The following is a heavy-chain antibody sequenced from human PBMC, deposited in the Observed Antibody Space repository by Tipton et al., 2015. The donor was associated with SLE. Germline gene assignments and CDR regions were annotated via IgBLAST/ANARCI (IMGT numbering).Heavy chain of an antibody. CDR3: ARDLYRSPGVFDY. Sequence: TLSLTCTVSGGSISSGSYYWSWIRQPAGKGLEWIGRIYTSGSTNYNPSLKSRVTTSVDTSKNQFSLKLSSVTAADTAVYYCARDLYRSPGVFDYWGQGTLVTVSS. J-gene: IGHJ4*02. D-gene: IGHD6-13*01. V-gene: IGHV4-61*02. CDR2: IYTSGST. CDR1: GGSISSGSYY.